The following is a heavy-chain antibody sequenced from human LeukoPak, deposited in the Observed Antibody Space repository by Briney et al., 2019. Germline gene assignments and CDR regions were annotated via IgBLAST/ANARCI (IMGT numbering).Heavy chain of an antibody. J-gene: IGHJ4*02. V-gene: IGHV4-38-2*02. Sequence: SETLSLTCTVSGYSISSGYYWGWIRQPPGKGLEWIGSIYHSGSTYYNPSLKSRVTISVDTSKNQFSLKLSSVTAADTAVYYCARLSWGLTMARGQLDYWGQGTLVTVSS. CDR2: IYHSGST. CDR1: GYSISSGYY. CDR3: ARLSWGLTMARGQLDY. D-gene: IGHD3-10*01.